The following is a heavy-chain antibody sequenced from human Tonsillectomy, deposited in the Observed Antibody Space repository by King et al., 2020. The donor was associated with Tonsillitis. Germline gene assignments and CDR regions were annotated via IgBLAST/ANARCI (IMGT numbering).Heavy chain of an antibody. D-gene: IGHD6-13*01. V-gene: IGHV4-59*08. CDR3: ARQGRYSSSWYGGRYYYMDV. J-gene: IGHJ6*03. Sequence: VQLQESGPGLVKPSETLSLTCTVSGGSISSYYWSWIRQPPGKGLEWIGYIYYSGSTNYNPSLKSRVTISVDTSKTQFSLKLSSVTAADTAVYYCARQGRYSSSWYGGRYYYMDVWGKGTTVTVSS. CDR1: GGSISSYY. CDR2: IYYSGST.